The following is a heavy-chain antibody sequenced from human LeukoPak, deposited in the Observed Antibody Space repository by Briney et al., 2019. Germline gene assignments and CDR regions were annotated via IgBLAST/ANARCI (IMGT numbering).Heavy chain of an antibody. V-gene: IGHV1-69*05. CDR1: GGTFSNYA. CDR3: ASGGVVPATYYYYYYMDV. J-gene: IGHJ6*03. CDR2: IIPMFGTT. D-gene: IGHD2-2*01. Sequence: VASVKVSCKASGGTFSNYAISWVRQAPGQGLEWMGRIIPMFGTTNYAQKFQGRVTITTDESTSTAYMEVSSLRIEDTAVYYCASGGVVPATYYYYYYMDVWGKGTTVTVSS.